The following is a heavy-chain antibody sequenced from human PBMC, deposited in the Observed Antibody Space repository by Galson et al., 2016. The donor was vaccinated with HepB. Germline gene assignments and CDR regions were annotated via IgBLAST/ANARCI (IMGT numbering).Heavy chain of an antibody. V-gene: IGHV5-51*01. J-gene: IGHJ4*02. CDR2: IYPGDSDT. Sequence: QSGAEVKKPGESLKISCKGSGYSFTSYWIGWVRQMPGKGLEWMGIIYPGDSDTRYSPSFQGQVTISADKSISTAYLQWSSLKASDTAMYYCARRFFLGSLEELSEYYFDYWGQGTLVTVSS. CDR3: ARRFFLGSLEELSEYYFDY. CDR1: GYSFTSYW. D-gene: IGHD3-16*02.